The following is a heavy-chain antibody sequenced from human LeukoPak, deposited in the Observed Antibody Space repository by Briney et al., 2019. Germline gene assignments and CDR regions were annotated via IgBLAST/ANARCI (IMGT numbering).Heavy chain of an antibody. CDR3: FDY. J-gene: IGHJ4*02. V-gene: IGHV3-11*01. CDR1: GFTFSDYY. CDR2: ISNSGSTI. Sequence: GGSLRLSCAASGFTFSDYYMSWIRQAAGKGLEWVSYISNSGSTIYYAHSVKGRFTISRDNDTAVYYCARRKHSSGWSPNEYYFDYWGQGTLVTVS. D-gene: IGHD6-13*01.